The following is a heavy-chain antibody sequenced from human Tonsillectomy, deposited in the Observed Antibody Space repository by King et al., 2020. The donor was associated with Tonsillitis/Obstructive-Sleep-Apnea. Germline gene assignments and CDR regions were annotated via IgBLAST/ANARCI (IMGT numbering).Heavy chain of an antibody. Sequence: QLVQSGAEVKKPGASVKVSCKVSGYTLTELSMHWVRQAPGNGLEWMGGFEPEDGETIYAQKFQGRVTMTEDTSTDTAYMALSRLRSEDTAVYYCATTHAGSGGSCYLGDWGQGTLVTVSS. V-gene: IGHV1-24*01. CDR1: GYTLTELS. CDR2: FEPEDGET. D-gene: IGHD2-15*01. CDR3: ATTHAGSGGSCYLGD. J-gene: IGHJ4*02.